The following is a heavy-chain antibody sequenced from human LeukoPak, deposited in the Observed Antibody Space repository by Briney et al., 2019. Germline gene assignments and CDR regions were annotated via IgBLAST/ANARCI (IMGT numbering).Heavy chain of an antibody. CDR3: VRDSSGYYDY. CDR1: GGTFSSYA. Sequence: SVKVSCKASGGTFSSYAISWVRQAPGRGLEWMGGIIPILGTANYAQKFQGRVTITADESTSTAYMELSSLRSEDTAVYYCVRDSSGYYDYWGQGTLVTVSS. D-gene: IGHD3-22*01. V-gene: IGHV1-69*01. J-gene: IGHJ4*02. CDR2: IIPILGTA.